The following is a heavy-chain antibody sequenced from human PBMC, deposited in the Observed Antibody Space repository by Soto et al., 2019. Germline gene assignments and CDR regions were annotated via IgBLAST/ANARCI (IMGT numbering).Heavy chain of an antibody. V-gene: IGHV4-39*01. CDR3: ASMYGDYVSY. J-gene: IGHJ4*02. CDR1: GGSISSSSYY. D-gene: IGHD4-17*01. Sequence: QLQLQESGPGLVKPSETLSLTCTVSGGSISSSSYYWGWIRQPPGKGLEWIGSIYYSGSTYYNPSIKSGIPISLDTSKNQFSLTLSSVTAADTAVYYCASMYGDYVSYWGQGTLVTVSS. CDR2: IYYSGST.